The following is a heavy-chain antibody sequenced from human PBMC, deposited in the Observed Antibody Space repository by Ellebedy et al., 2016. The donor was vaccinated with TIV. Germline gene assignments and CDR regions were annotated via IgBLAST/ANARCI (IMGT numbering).Heavy chain of an antibody. D-gene: IGHD3-22*01. CDR1: GYTLTDYY. CDR2: INPHSGGT. J-gene: IGHJ4*02. CDR3: GRDGRDYYDRSGHDY. Sequence: AASVKVSCKASGYTLTDYYMHWVRQDPGQGLEWMGWINPHSGGTTYAQKFQGRVTMTRDTSINTAYMELSGLGSDDTALYFCGRDGRDYYDRSGHDYWGQGTLVTVSS. V-gene: IGHV1-2*02.